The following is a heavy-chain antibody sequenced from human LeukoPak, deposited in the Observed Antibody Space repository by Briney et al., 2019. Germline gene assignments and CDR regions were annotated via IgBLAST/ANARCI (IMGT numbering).Heavy chain of an antibody. Sequence: GGSLRLSCAASGFTFSGFAMSWVRRAPGKGLEWFSTVSDKGDATAHADSVKGRFTISRDNAKNTLSLLMNILRAEDTAVYYCARVGPLATRSAGHYYFDLWGRGTLVTVSS. J-gene: IGHJ2*01. CDR1: GFTFSGFA. V-gene: IGHV3-23*01. CDR3: ARVGPLATRSAGHYYFDL. CDR2: VSDKGDAT. D-gene: IGHD3-10*01.